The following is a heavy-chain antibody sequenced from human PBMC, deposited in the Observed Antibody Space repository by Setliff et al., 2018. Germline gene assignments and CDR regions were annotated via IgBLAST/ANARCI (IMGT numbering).Heavy chain of an antibody. CDR3: ARAPGTQPYYYYGMDV. D-gene: IGHD5-18*01. CDR1: GYTFTGYY. CDR2: INPNSGGT. J-gene: IGHJ6*02. Sequence: GASVKVSCKASGYTFTGYYMHWVRQAPGQGLEWMGWINPNSGGTNYAQKFQGWVTMTRDTSISTAYMELSRLRSDDTAVYYCARAPGTQPYYYYGMDVWGQGTTVTVSS. V-gene: IGHV1-2*04.